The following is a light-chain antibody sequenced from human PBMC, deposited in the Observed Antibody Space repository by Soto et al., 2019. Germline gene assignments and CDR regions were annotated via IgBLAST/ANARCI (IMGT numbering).Light chain of an antibody. V-gene: IGLV2-14*01. CDR3: SSYTSSSTWV. CDR1: SSDVGGYNH. Sequence: QSALTQPASVPGSPGQSITISCTGTSSDVGGYNHVSWYQQHPGKAPKPMIYEVSKRPSGVSNRFSGSKSGNTASLTISGLQTEDEADYYCSSYTSSSTWVFGGGTKLTVL. CDR2: EVS. J-gene: IGLJ3*02.